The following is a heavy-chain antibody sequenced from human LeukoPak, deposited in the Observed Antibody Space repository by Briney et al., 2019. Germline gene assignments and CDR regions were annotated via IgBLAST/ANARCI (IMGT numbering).Heavy chain of an antibody. CDR3: ASLSSGWYKDDY. J-gene: IGHJ4*02. CDR2: VSSSSSYI. Sequence: GGSLRLSCAASGFTFDDYAMHWVRQAPGKGLEWVSSVSSSSSYIYYADSVKGRFTISRDNAKNSLYLQMNSLRAEDTAVYYCASLSSGWYKDDYWGQGTLVTVSS. CDR1: GFTFDDYA. D-gene: IGHD6-19*01. V-gene: IGHV3-21*01.